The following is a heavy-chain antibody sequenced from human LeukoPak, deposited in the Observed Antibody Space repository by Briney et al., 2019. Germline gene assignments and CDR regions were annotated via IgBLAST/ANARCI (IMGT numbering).Heavy chain of an antibody. CDR3: AVYDSSGYYYVSVYDAFDI. V-gene: IGHV1-2*02. D-gene: IGHD3-22*01. CDR2: INPNSGGT. J-gene: IGHJ3*02. Sequence: ASVKVSCKVSGYTFTGYYMHWVRQAPGQGLEWMGWINPNSGGTNYAQKFQGRVTMTRDTSISTAYMELSRLRSDDTAVYYCAVYDSSGYYYVSVYDAFDIWGQGTMVTVSS. CDR1: GYTFTGYY.